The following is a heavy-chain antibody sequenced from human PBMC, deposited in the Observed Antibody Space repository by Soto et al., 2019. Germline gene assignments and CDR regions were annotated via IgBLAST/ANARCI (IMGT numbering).Heavy chain of an antibody. CDR2: IYSDGST. Sequence: EVPLVESGGGLIQPGGSLRLSCAASGFTVSSNYMSWVRQAPGKGLEWVSVIYSDGSTYYADSVKGRFTISRDNSKNTLYLQMNSLRADDTAVYYCARDLSVGFCSGGSCYVYWGQGTLVTVSS. CDR1: GFTVSSNY. V-gene: IGHV3-53*01. J-gene: IGHJ4*02. D-gene: IGHD2-15*01. CDR3: ARDLSVGFCSGGSCYVY.